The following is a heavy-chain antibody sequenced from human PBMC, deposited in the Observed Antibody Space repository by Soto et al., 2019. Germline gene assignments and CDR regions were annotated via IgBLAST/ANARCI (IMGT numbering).Heavy chain of an antibody. CDR3: ARGAYYFDY. CDR2: IYYSGAT. Sequence: SETLSLTCTVSGGSISRGDYYWSWVRQPPGKGLEWIGYIYYSGATYYNPSLKSRVTISVDTSKNQFSLNLSSVTAADTAVYYCARGAYYFDYWGQGTLVTVS. J-gene: IGHJ4*02. CDR1: GGSISRGDYY. V-gene: IGHV4-30-4*01.